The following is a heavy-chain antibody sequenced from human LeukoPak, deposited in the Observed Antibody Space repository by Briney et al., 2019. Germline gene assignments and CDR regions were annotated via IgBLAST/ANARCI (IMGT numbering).Heavy chain of an antibody. CDR1: GGSISSGDYY. V-gene: IGHV4-61*02. CDR3: ARVSVIAAAVDYYYYYMDV. CDR2: IYTSGST. D-gene: IGHD6-13*01. J-gene: IGHJ6*03. Sequence: SETLSLTCTVSGGSISSGDYYWSWIRQPAGKGLEWIGRIYTSGSTNYNPSLKSRVTISVDTSKNQFSLKLSSVTAADTAVYYCARVSVIAAAVDYYYYYMDVWGKGTTVTVSS.